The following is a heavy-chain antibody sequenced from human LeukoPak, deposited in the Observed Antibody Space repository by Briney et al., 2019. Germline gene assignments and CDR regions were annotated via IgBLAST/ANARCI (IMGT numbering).Heavy chain of an antibody. J-gene: IGHJ5*02. CDR2: ISGSGGST. CDR3: AKDRVSSSWYSGWFDP. V-gene: IGHV3-23*01. D-gene: IGHD6-13*01. CDR1: GFTFSSYA. Sequence: GGSLRLSCAASGFTFSSYAMSWVRQAPGKGLEWVSAISGSGGSTYYADSVKGRFTISRDNSKNTLYLQMNSRRAEDTAVYYCAKDRVSSSWYSGWFDPWGQGTLVTVSS.